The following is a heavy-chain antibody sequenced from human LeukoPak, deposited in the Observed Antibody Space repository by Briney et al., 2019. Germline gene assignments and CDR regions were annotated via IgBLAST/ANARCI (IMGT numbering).Heavy chain of an antibody. V-gene: IGHV3-48*04. J-gene: IGHJ6*02. CDR2: ISFSSSTI. Sequence: PGESLRLSFAASGFTFSSHSMNWVRRAPGKGLEWVSCISFSSSTIYYAGSVQGRFTISRDNAKNSLYLQMNSLRAEDTGVYYCARGFYGSVTYYNAEKHGMDVWGQGTTVTVSS. CDR3: ARGFYGSVTYYNAEKHGMDV. CDR1: GFTFSSHS. D-gene: IGHD3-10*01.